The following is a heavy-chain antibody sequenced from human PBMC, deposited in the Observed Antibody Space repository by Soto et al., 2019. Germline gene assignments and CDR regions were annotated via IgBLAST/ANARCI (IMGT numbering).Heavy chain of an antibody. D-gene: IGHD3-16*01. CDR2: IYYSGST. V-gene: IGHV4-59*01. CDR1: GDSISNYY. CDR3: ARSSSMITFGDFGY. J-gene: IGHJ4*02. Sequence: LSLTCTVSGDSISNYYWSWIRQPPGKGLEWIGYIYYSGSTDYNPSLKSRVTISVDTSKNQFSLKLSSVTAADTAVYYCARSSSMITFGDFGYWGQGTLVTVSS.